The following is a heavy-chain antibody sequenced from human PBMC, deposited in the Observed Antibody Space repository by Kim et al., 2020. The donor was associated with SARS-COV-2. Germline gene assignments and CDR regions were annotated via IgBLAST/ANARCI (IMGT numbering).Heavy chain of an antibody. J-gene: IGHJ3*02. CDR1: GGSISSYY. V-gene: IGHV4-4*07. CDR3: ARDGYYYDSSAFDI. D-gene: IGHD3-22*01. CDR2: IYTSGST. Sequence: SETLSLTCTVSGGSISSYYWSWIRQPAGKGLEWIGRIYTSGSTNYNPSLKSRVTMSVDTSKNQFSLKLSSVTAADTAVYYCARDGYYYDSSAFDIWGQGTMVTVSS.